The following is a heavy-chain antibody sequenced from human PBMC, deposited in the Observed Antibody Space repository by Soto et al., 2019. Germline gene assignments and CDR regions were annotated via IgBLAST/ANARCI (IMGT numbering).Heavy chain of an antibody. J-gene: IGHJ6*02. CDR2: IYWDDDK. V-gene: IGHV2-5*02. Sequence: SGPTLVNPTQTLTLTCTFSGVSLSTGGGGVGWIRQPPGKALEWLALIYWDDDKRYSPSLKSRLTITKDTSTNHVVLTMTNMETVDTATYYCAHDLIGAYGLDVWGQGTTVTVSS. D-gene: IGHD3-9*01. CDR3: AHDLIGAYGLDV. CDR1: GVSLSTGGGG.